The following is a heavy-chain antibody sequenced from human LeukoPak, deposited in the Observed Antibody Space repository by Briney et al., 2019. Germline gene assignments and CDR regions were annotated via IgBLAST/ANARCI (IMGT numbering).Heavy chain of an antibody. CDR3: ARGRYTYGPDH. J-gene: IGHJ4*02. D-gene: IGHD5-18*01. CDR2: IYFSGNA. Sequence: SETLSLTCTVSGGSISSYYWSWIRQPPGKGLEWIGYIYFSGNANYSPSLKSRVSISIDTSKNQFSLKLTSVTAADTAMYYCARGRYTYGPDHWGQGTLVTVSS. V-gene: IGHV4-59*01. CDR1: GGSISSYY.